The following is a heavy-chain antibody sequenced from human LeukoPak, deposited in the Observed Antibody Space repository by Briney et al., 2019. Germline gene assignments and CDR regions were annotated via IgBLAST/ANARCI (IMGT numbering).Heavy chain of an antibody. D-gene: IGHD3-22*01. CDR1: GFTFSSYA. CDR3: ARGVRYYYDSSTTHYDY. CDR2: ISYDGSNK. V-gene: IGHV3-30*04. Sequence: GRSLRLSCAASGFTFSSYAMHWVRQAPGKGLEWVAVISYDGSNKYYADSVKGRFTISRDNAKNSLYLQMNSLRAEDTAVYYCARGVRYYYDSSTTHYDYWGQGTLVTVSS. J-gene: IGHJ4*02.